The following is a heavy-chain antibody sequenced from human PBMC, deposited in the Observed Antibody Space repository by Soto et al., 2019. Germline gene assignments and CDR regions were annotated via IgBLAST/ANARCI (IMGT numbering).Heavy chain of an antibody. J-gene: IGHJ4*02. Sequence: GGSLRLSCAASGFTLSSYWMHWVRQAPGKGLVWVSHINSDGSSTTYADSVKGRFTISRDNAKNTLYLQMNSLRAEDTAVYYCARDHRPSYYYDTSGYYSDYWGQGTLVTVS. D-gene: IGHD3-22*01. CDR2: INSDGSST. CDR1: GFTLSSYW. CDR3: ARDHRPSYYYDTSGYYSDY. V-gene: IGHV3-74*01.